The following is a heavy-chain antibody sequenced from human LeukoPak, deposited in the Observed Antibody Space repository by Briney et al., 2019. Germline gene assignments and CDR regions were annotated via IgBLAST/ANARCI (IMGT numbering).Heavy chain of an antibody. CDR2: INWDGTNT. Sequence: GGSLRLSCLASGFTFDNSAMHWVRHAPGKGLEWVSLINWDGTNTLYANSVRGRSTISRDNNINSLYLHMNNLRLEDSAVYYCAKDGGVSGLNWFDSWGQGTLATVSS. D-gene: IGHD3-16*01. V-gene: IGHV3-43D*04. CDR3: AKDGGVSGLNWFDS. J-gene: IGHJ5*01. CDR1: GFTFDNSA.